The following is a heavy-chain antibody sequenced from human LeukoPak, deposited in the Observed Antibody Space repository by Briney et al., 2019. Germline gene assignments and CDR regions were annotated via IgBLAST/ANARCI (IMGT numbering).Heavy chain of an antibody. CDR2: ISYDGSNK. J-gene: IGHJ4*02. CDR3: ARERYYYDSSGYYYGFDY. Sequence: PGGSLRLSCAASGFTFSSYGMHWVRQAPGKGLEWVAVISYDGSNKYYADSVKGRFTISRDNSKNTLYLQMNSLRAEDTAVYYCARERYYYDSSGYYYGFDYWGQGTLVTVSS. V-gene: IGHV3-30*03. CDR1: GFTFSSYG. D-gene: IGHD3-22*01.